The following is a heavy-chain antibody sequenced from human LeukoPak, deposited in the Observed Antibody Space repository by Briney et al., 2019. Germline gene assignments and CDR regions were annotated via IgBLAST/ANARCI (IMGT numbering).Heavy chain of an antibody. Sequence: KPSETLSLTCTVSGGSISSSSYYWGWIRQPPGKGLEWIGSIYYSGSTYYNPSLKSRVTISVDTSKNQFSLKLSSVTAADTAVYYCARIPAVVPAAKDAFDIWGQGTMVTVSS. J-gene: IGHJ3*02. D-gene: IGHD2-2*01. CDR1: GGSISSSSYY. CDR2: IYYSGST. V-gene: IGHV4-39*01. CDR3: ARIPAVVPAAKDAFDI.